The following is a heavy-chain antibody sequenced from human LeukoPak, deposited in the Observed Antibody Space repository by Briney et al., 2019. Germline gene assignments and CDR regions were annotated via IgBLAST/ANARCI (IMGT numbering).Heavy chain of an antibody. CDR3: ARSAATRFYYFDY. CDR2: IYYSGST. J-gene: IGHJ4*02. D-gene: IGHD2-15*01. Sequence: SQTLSLTCTVSGGSIGSGGYYWSWIRQHPGKGLEWIGYIYYSGSTYYNPSLKSRVTISVDTSKNQFSLKLSSVTAADTAVYYCARSAATRFYYFDYWGQGTLVTVSS. CDR1: GGSIGSGGYY. V-gene: IGHV4-31*03.